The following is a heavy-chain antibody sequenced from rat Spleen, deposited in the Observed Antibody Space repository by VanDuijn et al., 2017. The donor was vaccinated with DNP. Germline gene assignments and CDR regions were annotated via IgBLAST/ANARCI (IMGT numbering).Heavy chain of an antibody. CDR2: ISSGDDHT. D-gene: IGHD5-1*01. J-gene: IGHJ3*01. CDR3: ARQDWERFAY. CDR1: GFTFSDYY. Sequence: EVKLVESGGGLVQPGRSLKLSCAGSGFTFSDYYMAWVRQAPTKDLEWVASISSGDDHTYYRDSVKGRFTISRDNSKNTQYLQMVSLRSEDTATYYCARQDWERFAYWGQGTLVTVSS. V-gene: IGHV5S13*01.